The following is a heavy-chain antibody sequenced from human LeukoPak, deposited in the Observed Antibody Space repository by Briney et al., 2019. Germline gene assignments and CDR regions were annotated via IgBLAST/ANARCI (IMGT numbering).Heavy chain of an antibody. D-gene: IGHD3-10*02. Sequence: PGGSLRLSCEASGFTFSRTWMHWVRQGPGKGLLWLSRIESGGTTMYAESVKGRFTISRDNAKNTIYLQMNSLRAEDTAVYYCVRDNYYVTDVWGQGTVVTVAS. CDR1: GFTFSRTW. J-gene: IGHJ3*01. V-gene: IGHV3-74*03. CDR2: IESGGTT. CDR3: VRDNYYVTDV.